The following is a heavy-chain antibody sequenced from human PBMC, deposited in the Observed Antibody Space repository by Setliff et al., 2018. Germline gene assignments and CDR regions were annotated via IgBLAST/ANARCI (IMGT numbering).Heavy chain of an antibody. Sequence: SETLSLTCTVSGGSISSYYWSWIRQPPGKGLEWIGSFRSGVSTYYNSSLNSRVTISVDTSKNQFSLKLSSVTAADTAVYYCARALYSYDFDYWGQGTLVTVSS. D-gene: IGHD5-18*01. CDR3: ARALYSYDFDY. CDR1: GGSISSYY. V-gene: IGHV4-59*01. J-gene: IGHJ4*02. CDR2: FRSGVST.